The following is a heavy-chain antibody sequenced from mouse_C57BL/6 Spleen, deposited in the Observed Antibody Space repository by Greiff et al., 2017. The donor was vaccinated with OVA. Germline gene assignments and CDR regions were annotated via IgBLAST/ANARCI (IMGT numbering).Heavy chain of an antibody. Sequence: VQLQQSGAELVRPGASVKLSCTASGFNIKDDYMHWVKQRPEQGLEWIGWIDPENGDTEYASKFQGKATITADTSSNTAYLQLSSLTSEDTAVYYYTTLITTVVFDYWGKGTTLTVSS. CDR1: GFNIKDDY. CDR3: TTLITTVVFDY. J-gene: IGHJ2*01. V-gene: IGHV14-4*01. CDR2: IDPENGDT. D-gene: IGHD1-1*01.